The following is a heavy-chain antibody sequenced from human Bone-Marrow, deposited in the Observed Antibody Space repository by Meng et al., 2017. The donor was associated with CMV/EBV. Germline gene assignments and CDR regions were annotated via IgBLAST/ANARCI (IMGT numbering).Heavy chain of an antibody. J-gene: IGHJ4*02. Sequence: GESLKISCAASGFTFSSYAMSWVRQAPGKGLEWVSAISGSGGSTYYADSVKGRFTISRDNSKKTLYLQMNSLRAEDTAVYYCARDTNGSGCFDWGQGTLVTVSS. CDR2: ISGSGGST. V-gene: IGHV3-23*01. D-gene: IGHD6-19*01. CDR3: ARDTNGSGCFD. CDR1: GFTFSSYA.